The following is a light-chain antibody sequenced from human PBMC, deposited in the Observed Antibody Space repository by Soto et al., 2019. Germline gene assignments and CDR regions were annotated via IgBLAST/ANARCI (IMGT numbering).Light chain of an antibody. J-gene: IGKJ5*01. V-gene: IGKV3-20*01. CDR2: GAS. CDR1: QSIXRY. Sequence: IGLTHSAFTLSLSPGERTTLSCRASQSIXRYLDWYQEKPGQGPRFLXDGASSMATGTPDRLSGSGSATDFTLTINRLEAEDVVLYYCQQYGSATPTFGQGTRVE. CDR3: QQYGSATPT.